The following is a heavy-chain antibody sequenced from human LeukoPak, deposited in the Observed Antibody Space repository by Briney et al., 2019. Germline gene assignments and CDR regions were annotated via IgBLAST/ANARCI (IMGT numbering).Heavy chain of an antibody. CDR1: GFTFSAYA. Sequence: SGGSLRLSCSASGFTFSAYAMHGVRQAPGKGLEYVSAISTNGDNTYYADSVRGRFTISRDNSKNALYLQMSSLRGDDTAVYYCVRSYTSGWYDYWGQGTLVTVSS. J-gene: IGHJ4*02. V-gene: IGHV3-64D*09. CDR3: VRSYTSGWYDY. D-gene: IGHD6-19*01. CDR2: ISTNGDNT.